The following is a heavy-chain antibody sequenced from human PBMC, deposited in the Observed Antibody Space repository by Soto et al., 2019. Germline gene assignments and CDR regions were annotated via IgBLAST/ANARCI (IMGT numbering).Heavy chain of an antibody. J-gene: IGHJ3*02. V-gene: IGHV4-59*08. CDR1: GGSISSYY. CDR3: ARRSSNYYGSGSPYVGAFDI. D-gene: IGHD3-10*01. Sequence: SETLSLTCTVSGGSISSYYWSWIRQPPGKGLEWIGYIYYSGSTNYNPSLKSRVTISVDTSKNQFSLKLSSVTAADTAVYYCARRSSNYYGSGSPYVGAFDIWGQGTMVTVS. CDR2: IYYSGST.